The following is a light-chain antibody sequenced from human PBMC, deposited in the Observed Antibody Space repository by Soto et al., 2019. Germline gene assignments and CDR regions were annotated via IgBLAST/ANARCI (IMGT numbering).Light chain of an antibody. CDR1: SSDVGKYNA. CDR3: CSYTAHESVI. Sequence: QSVLTQPASVSGSPGQSITISCTGTSSDVGKYNAVSWYQQLPGKAPKLILFEVNKWPSGASHRFSGSKSGDTASLTISGLQTDDEADFFCCSYTAHESVIFGGGTKLTVL. CDR2: EVN. V-gene: IGLV2-23*02. J-gene: IGLJ2*01.